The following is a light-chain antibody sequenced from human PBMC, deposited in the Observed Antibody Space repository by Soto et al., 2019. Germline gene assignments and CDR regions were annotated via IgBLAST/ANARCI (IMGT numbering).Light chain of an antibody. CDR1: SSDVGFYNY. Sequence: QSALTQPASVSGSPGQSITISCIGTSSDVGFYNYVSWYRQHPGKAPKLIIYEVTHRPSGVSDRFSGSKSGNTGSLTISGLQAEDEADYYCMSYTTSDTWVFGGGTKLTVL. V-gene: IGLV2-14*01. J-gene: IGLJ3*02. CDR2: EVT. CDR3: MSYTTSDTWV.